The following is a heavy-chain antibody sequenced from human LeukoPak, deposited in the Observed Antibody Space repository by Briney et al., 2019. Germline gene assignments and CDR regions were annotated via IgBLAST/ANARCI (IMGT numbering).Heavy chain of an antibody. Sequence: PSETLSLTCTVSGGSISSYYWSWIRQPPGKGLEGMGYIYYSGSTNYNPSLKSRVTISVDTSKNQFSLKLNSVTAADTAVYYCARHERGSYYDILTGYYNVADAFDIWGQGTMVTVSS. CDR2: IYYSGST. D-gene: IGHD3-9*01. CDR3: ARHERGSYYDILTGYYNVADAFDI. J-gene: IGHJ3*02. CDR1: GGSISSYY. V-gene: IGHV4-59*08.